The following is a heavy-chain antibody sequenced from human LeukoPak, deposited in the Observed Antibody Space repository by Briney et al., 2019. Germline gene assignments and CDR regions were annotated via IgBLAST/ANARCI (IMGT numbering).Heavy chain of an antibody. V-gene: IGHV3-23*01. CDR3: GSDPNGDYVGALGY. J-gene: IGHJ4*01. Sequence: GGSLRLSCEASGFTFSSYALAWVRQTPGEGLEWGSAITGRGFATHYADSVKGRFTISRDNSKNAMYLEMHSLRAEDTAMYFCGSDPNGDYVGALGYWGRGTLVTVSS. CDR1: GFTFSSYA. CDR2: ITGRGFAT. D-gene: IGHD2-8*01.